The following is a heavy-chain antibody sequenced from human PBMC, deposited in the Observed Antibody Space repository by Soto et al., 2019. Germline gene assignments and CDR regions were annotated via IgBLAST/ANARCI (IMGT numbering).Heavy chain of an antibody. CDR3: ARGGYSYGYNWLDP. V-gene: IGHV4-38-2*01. CDR2: IYDSGST. CDR1: GYSISSGYY. D-gene: IGHD5-18*01. J-gene: IGHJ5*02. Sequence: SETLSLTCAVSGYSISSGYYWGCIRQPPGKGLEWIGSIYDSGSTYYNPSLKSRVTMSVDTSKNQFSLKLSSVTAADTAVYYCARGGYSYGYNWLDPWGQGTLVTVSS.